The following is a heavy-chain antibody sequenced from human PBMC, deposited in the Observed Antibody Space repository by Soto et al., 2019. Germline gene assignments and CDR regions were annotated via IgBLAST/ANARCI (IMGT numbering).Heavy chain of an antibody. D-gene: IGHD2-15*01. Sequence: SVKVSCKASGGTFSSYTISWVRQAPGQGLEWMGRIIPILGIANYAQKFQGRVTITADKSTSTAYMELSSLRSEDTAVYHCARDSATQGGAFDIWGQGTMVTVSS. V-gene: IGHV1-69*04. CDR2: IIPILGIA. CDR3: ARDSATQGGAFDI. CDR1: GGTFSSYT. J-gene: IGHJ3*02.